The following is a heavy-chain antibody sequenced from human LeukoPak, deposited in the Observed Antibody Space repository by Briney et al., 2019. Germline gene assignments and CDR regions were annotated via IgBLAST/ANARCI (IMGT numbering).Heavy chain of an antibody. D-gene: IGHD6-19*01. J-gene: IGHJ5*02. Sequence: SVTLSLTCAVYGGSYSGYYWSWMPQPQGKGLMGIGEINRSGSNNYNPFLNSRVTISEDTAKKHFYLNLSSVTAADTAVYYCARGRRSGLSGAVDQWGQGTLVTVPS. CDR2: INRSGSN. V-gene: IGHV4-34*01. CDR1: GGSYSGYY. CDR3: ARGRRSGLSGAVDQ.